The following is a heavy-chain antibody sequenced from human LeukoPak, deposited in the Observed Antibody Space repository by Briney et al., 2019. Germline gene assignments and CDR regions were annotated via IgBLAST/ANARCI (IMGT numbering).Heavy chain of an antibody. D-gene: IGHD5-12*01. Sequence: PGGSLRLSCAASGFTFSSYAMTWVRQAPGKGLEWVSSISISGGRTFYTDSVKGRFTISRDNSKITLYLQMNSLRAEDTAVYYCAKSYNGYESKPDYWGQGTLVTVSS. CDR3: AKSYNGYESKPDY. CDR2: ISISGGRT. CDR1: GFTFSSYA. V-gene: IGHV3-23*01. J-gene: IGHJ4*02.